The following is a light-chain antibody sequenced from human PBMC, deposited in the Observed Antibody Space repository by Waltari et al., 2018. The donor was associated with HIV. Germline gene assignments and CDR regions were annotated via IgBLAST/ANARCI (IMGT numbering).Light chain of an antibody. J-gene: IGLJ1*01. Sequence: QSAPTPPASVSGSPGQSITISCTGTSSDIGHSKYFSWYQQSPAKAPKLMIYEVSNRPSGVSNRFSGSKSGNTASLTISGLQAEDEADYYCSSYISTTTLFGTGTKVTVL. CDR2: EVS. CDR3: SSYISTTTL. CDR1: SSDIGHSKY. V-gene: IGLV2-14*01.